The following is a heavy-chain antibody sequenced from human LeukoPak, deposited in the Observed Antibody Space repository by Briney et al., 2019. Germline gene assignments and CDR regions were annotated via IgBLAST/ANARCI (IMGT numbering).Heavy chain of an antibody. J-gene: IGHJ4*02. CDR2: ISAYNGST. D-gene: IGHD4-23*01. Sequence: ASVKVSCKASGYTFTSYGISWVRQAPGQGLEWMGWISAYNGSTNYAQKLQGRVTMTTDTSTSTAYMELRSLRSDDTAVYYCAREKYDGKSWDSWGQGTLVTVSS. V-gene: IGHV1-18*01. CDR3: AREKYDGKSWDS. CDR1: GYTFTSYG.